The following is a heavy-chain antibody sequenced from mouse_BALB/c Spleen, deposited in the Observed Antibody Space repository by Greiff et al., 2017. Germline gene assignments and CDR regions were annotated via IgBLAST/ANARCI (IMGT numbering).Heavy chain of an antibody. CDR2: ISSGSSTI. V-gene: IGHV5-17*02. Sequence: EVKLVESGGGLVQPGGSRKLSCAASGFTFSSFGMHWVRQAPEKGLEWVAYISSGSSTIYYADTVKGRFTISRDNPKNTLFLQMTSLRSEDTAMYYCARSRVTTATYYYAMDYWGQGTSVTVSS. D-gene: IGHD1-2*01. J-gene: IGHJ4*01. CDR3: ARSRVTTATYYYAMDY. CDR1: GFTFSSFG.